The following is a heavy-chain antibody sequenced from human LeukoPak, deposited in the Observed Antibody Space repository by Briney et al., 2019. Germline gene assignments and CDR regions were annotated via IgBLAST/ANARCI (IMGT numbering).Heavy chain of an antibody. Sequence: SETLSLTCTVSGGSISGFYWSWIRQPPGKGLEWIGYISYSGNTNYIPSLKSRVTISVDTSKNQFSLKLNSVTAAGTAVYYCARGERQTSGYYYYFDYWGQGTLVPVSS. CDR2: ISYSGNT. D-gene: IGHD3-22*01. J-gene: IGHJ4*02. V-gene: IGHV4-59*01. CDR1: GGSISGFY. CDR3: ARGERQTSGYYYYFDY.